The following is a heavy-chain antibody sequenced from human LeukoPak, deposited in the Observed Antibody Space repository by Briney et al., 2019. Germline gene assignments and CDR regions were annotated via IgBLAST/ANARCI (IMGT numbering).Heavy chain of an antibody. V-gene: IGHV3-7*01. CDR1: GFTFSNSW. CDR3: ATYSILNAREFRY. J-gene: IGHJ1*01. D-gene: IGHD4-11*01. CDR2: VQHIGGET. Sequence: SGGSLRLSCAGSGFTFSNSWMGWVRQAPGKGLEWVANVQHIGGETYYVDSVKGRFTISRDNAKNSVCLQMNSLGADDTAVYYCATYSILNAREFRYWGQGTLVTVTS.